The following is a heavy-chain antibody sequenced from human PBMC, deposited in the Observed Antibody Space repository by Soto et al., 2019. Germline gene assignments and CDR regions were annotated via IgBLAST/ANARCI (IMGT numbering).Heavy chain of an antibody. CDR3: ARQNKHDGDYYGMDV. D-gene: IGHD3-16*01. V-gene: IGHV5-51*01. J-gene: IGHJ6*02. CDR1: GYSFTSYW. Sequence: PGESLKISCKGSGYSFTSYWIGWVRQMPGKGLEWMGIIYPGDSDTRYSPSFQGQVTISADKSISTAYLQWSSLKASDTAMYYCARQNKHDGDYYGMDVWGQGTTVTVSS. CDR2: IYPGDSDT.